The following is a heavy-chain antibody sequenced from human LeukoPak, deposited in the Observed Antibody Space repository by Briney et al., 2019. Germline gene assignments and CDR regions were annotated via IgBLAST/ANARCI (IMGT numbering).Heavy chain of an antibody. V-gene: IGHV1-69*13. D-gene: IGHD3-22*01. J-gene: IGHJ4*02. CDR2: IIPIFGTA. Sequence: SVKVSCKASGGTFSSYAISWVRQAPGQGLEWMGGIIPIFGTANYAQKFQGRVTITADESTSTAYMELSSLRSEDTAVYYCARATYYYDSSGYYFDYWGQGTLVTVSS. CDR3: ARATYYYDSSGYYFDY. CDR1: GGTFSSYA.